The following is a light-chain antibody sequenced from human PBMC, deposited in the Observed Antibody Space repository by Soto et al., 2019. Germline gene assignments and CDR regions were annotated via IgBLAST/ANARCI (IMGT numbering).Light chain of an antibody. Sequence: EIVMTQSPATLSVSPGERATLSCRASQSVSSNLAWYQQKPGQAPRLLIYGASTRATGIPARFSGSGSGTDFTLTISSLQSEDFAVYYCKQYNNWPQTFGQGTKVDIK. CDR1: QSVSSN. J-gene: IGKJ1*01. CDR3: KQYNNWPQT. V-gene: IGKV3-15*01. CDR2: GAS.